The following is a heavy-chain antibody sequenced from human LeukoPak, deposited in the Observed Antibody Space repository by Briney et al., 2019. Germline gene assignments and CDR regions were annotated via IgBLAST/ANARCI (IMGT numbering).Heavy chain of an antibody. D-gene: IGHD6-19*01. J-gene: IGHJ4*02. CDR2: IYYSGST. V-gene: IGHV4-39*07. CDR1: GGSISSSSYY. Sequence: SETLSLTCTVSGGSISSSSYYWGWIRQPPGKGLEWIGSIYYSGSTYYNPSLKSRVTISVDTSKNQFSLKLSSVTAADTAVYYCARFGSGWWYNDYWGQGTLVSVSS. CDR3: ARFGSGWWYNDY.